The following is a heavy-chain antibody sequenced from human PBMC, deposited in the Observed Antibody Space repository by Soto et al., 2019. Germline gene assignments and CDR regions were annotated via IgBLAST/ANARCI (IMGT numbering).Heavy chain of an antibody. Sequence: KTSETLSLTCTVSGGSISSGGYYWSWIRQHPGKGLEWIGYIYYSGSTYYNPSLKSRVTISVDTSKNQFSLKLSSVTAADTAVYYCARDDPYGDYVSYFDYWGQGTLVTVSS. D-gene: IGHD4-17*01. CDR3: ARDDPYGDYVSYFDY. CDR2: IYYSGST. J-gene: IGHJ4*02. CDR1: GGSISSGGYY. V-gene: IGHV4-31*02.